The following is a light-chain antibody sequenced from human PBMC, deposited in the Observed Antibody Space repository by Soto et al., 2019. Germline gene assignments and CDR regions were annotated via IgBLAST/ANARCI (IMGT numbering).Light chain of an antibody. J-gene: IGKJ5*01. CDR2: GAS. Sequence: EIVMTQSPATLSVSPGERATLSCRASQSVSTNLAWYQQRRGQAPSLLIHGASTRATGIPARFSGSGSGTEFTLTISSLQSEDFAVYYCQQYDIWPPITFGQGTRPDIK. V-gene: IGKV3-15*01. CDR3: QQYDIWPPIT. CDR1: QSVSTN.